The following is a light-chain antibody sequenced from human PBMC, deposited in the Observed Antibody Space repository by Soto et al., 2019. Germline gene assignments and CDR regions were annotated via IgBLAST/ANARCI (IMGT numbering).Light chain of an antibody. CDR1: QSVSSSY. Sequence: EIVLTQSPGTLSLSPGERATLSCRASQSVSSSYLAWYQQKPGQAPRLLIYGASSRATGIPDRFSGSGSGTDFTLTISRREPEDLAVYYCQQYGSPRTFGQGTKVEI. J-gene: IGKJ1*01. CDR3: QQYGSPRT. V-gene: IGKV3-20*01. CDR2: GAS.